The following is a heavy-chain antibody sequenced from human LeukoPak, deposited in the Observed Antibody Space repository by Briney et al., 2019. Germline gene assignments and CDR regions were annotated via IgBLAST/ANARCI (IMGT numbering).Heavy chain of an antibody. V-gene: IGHV4-4*07. Sequence: SETLSLTCTVSGGSINNYYWSWIRQPAGKGLEWIGRIYTTGSTNYNPSLKSRITMSVDTSKNQFSLKLSSVTAADTAVYYCARSGSYSRPYVYWGQGTVVTVSS. CDR1: GGSINNYY. D-gene: IGHD1-26*01. CDR3: ARSGSYSRPYVY. J-gene: IGHJ4*02. CDR2: IYTTGST.